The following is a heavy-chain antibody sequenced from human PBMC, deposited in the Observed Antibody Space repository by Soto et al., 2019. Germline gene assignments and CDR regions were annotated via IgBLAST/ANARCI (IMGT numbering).Heavy chain of an antibody. Sequence: QVQLVQSGAEEKKPGASVKVSCKASGYSFTSYAMHWVRQAPGQRLEWMGWINAGNGNTKYSQKFQGRVTITRDTSASTAYMELSSLRSEDTAVYYCARDLGYALPDYWGQGTLVTVSS. CDR2: INAGNGNT. V-gene: IGHV1-3*05. D-gene: IGHD2-15*01. CDR3: ARDLGYALPDY. CDR1: GYSFTSYA. J-gene: IGHJ4*02.